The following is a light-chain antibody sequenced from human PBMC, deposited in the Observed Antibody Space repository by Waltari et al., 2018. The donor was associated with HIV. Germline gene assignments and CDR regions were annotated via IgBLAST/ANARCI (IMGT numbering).Light chain of an antibody. V-gene: IGKV3-11*01. CDR2: DAS. CDR3: QQRSHWPPIT. Sequence: EIVLTQSPATLSLSPGERATLSCRASQSVSSFLAWYQQKPGQAPRLLIYDASTRVTGIPARFSGSGSGTDFTLTISSVEPEDFAVYYCQQRSHWPPITFGQGTRLEIK. CDR1: QSVSSF. J-gene: IGKJ5*01.